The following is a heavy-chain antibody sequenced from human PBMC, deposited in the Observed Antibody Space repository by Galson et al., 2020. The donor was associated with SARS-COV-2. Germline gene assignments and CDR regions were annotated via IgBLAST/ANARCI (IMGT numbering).Heavy chain of an antibody. Sequence: SETLSLTCPVSGYSVSTTNYWGWVRQPPGRGLEWIGSVYPSGTTYYNPSLKSRATISVDTSKNQFSLRLDSVTAADTALYYCARQGVNMIVLVTVPGWYFDLWGRGTLVTVSS. D-gene: IGHD3-22*01. CDR3: ARQGVNMIVLVTVPGWYFDL. J-gene: IGHJ2*01. CDR2: VYPSGTT. CDR1: GYSVSTTNY. V-gene: IGHV4-38-2*01.